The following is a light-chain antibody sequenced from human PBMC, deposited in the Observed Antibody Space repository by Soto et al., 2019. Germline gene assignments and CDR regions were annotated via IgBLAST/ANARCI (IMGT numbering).Light chain of an antibody. V-gene: IGLV1-44*01. CDR2: TNN. CDR3: SAWDDSLNAVV. J-gene: IGLJ2*01. Sequence: QSVLTQPPSASGTPGQRVTISCSGSSSNIGSNTVNSYQQLPGTAPKLLIYTNNQRPSGVPDRFSGSKSGTSTSLAISGLQSDDEADYYCSAWDDSLNAVVFGGGTKLTVL. CDR1: SSNIGSNT.